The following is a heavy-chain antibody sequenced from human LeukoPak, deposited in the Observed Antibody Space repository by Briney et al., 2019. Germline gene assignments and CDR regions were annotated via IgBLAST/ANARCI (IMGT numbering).Heavy chain of an antibody. CDR3: AKHNIDY. J-gene: IGHJ4*02. D-gene: IGHD1-1*01. CDR1: GFIFTGYF. V-gene: IGHV3-7*01. CDR2: IKHDGSEK. Sequence: GGSLRLSCAASGFIFTGYFMSWVRQAPGKGLEWVASIKHDGSEKYYVDSVRGRFTISRDNTKNLLYLQMSSLRAEDTAVYYCAKHNIDYWGQGTLVTVSS.